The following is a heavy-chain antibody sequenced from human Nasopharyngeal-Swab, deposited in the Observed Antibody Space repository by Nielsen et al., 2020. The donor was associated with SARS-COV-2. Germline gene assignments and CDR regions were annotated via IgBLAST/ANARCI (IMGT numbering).Heavy chain of an antibody. V-gene: IGHV3-30-3*01. CDR3: ARTDSSGYYPVTYYYYGMDV. CDR2: ISYDGSNK. Sequence: VREAPGKGLGWVAVISYDGSNKYYADSVKGRFTISRDNSKNTLYLQMNSLRAEDTAVYYCARTDSSGYYPVTYYYYGMDVWGQGTTVTVS. D-gene: IGHD3-22*01. J-gene: IGHJ6*02.